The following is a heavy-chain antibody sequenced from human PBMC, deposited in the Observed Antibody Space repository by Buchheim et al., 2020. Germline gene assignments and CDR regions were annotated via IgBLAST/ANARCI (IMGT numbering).Heavy chain of an antibody. CDR2: IYYSGST. V-gene: IGHV4-39*07. Sequence: QLQLQESGPELVKPSETLSLTCTVSGGSISSPAYSWGWIRQPPGKGLEWIGSIYYSGSTYYSPSLKSRVTMSVDTSKNQFSLKLSSVTAADTAVYYCARRISAAGTGYFQNWGQGTL. CDR1: GGSISSPAYS. D-gene: IGHD6-13*01. J-gene: IGHJ1*01. CDR3: ARRISAAGTGYFQN.